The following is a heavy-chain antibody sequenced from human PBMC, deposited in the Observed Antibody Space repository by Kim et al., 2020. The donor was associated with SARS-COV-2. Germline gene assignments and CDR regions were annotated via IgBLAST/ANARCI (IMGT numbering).Heavy chain of an antibody. CDR1: GYTFTSYD. Sequence: ASVKVSCKASGYTFTSYDINWVRQATGQGLEWMGWMNPNSGNTGYAQKFQGRVTMTRNTSISTAYMELSSLRSEDTAVYYCARDGYNYLQSYYGMDVWGQGTTVTVSS. D-gene: IGHD5-12*01. V-gene: IGHV1-8*01. J-gene: IGHJ6*02. CDR2: MNPNSGNT. CDR3: ARDGYNYLQSYYGMDV.